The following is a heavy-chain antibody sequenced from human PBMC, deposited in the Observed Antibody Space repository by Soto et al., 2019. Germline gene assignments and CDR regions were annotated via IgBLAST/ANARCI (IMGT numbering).Heavy chain of an antibody. CDR1: GFTVSSNY. J-gene: IGHJ4*02. CDR3: AGDSVSVDY. CDR2: IYSGGST. Sequence: EVQLVESGGGLVQPGGSLRLSCAASGFTVSSNYMSWVRQAPGKGLEWVSDIYSGGSTYYADSVKGRFTISRDNSQYTVYLQMTDLRAEDSAVYSCAGDSVSVDYWGQGTLVTVSS. V-gene: IGHV3-66*01.